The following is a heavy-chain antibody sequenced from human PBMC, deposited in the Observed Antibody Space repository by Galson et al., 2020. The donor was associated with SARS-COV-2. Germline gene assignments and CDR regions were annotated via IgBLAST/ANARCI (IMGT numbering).Heavy chain of an antibody. Sequence: GGSLGLSCAASGFTFSTSWMAWVRQAPGKGLEWVANINQHGSEKYYVDSVKGRFTISRDNTKNSLYLQMSSLRAEDTAVYYCARVLGGVYDSSGYAQNWFDPWGQGTLVTVSS. V-gene: IGHV3-7*05. J-gene: IGHJ5*02. CDR1: GFTFSTSW. CDR2: INQHGSEK. CDR3: ARVLGGVYDSSGYAQNWFDP. D-gene: IGHD3-22*01.